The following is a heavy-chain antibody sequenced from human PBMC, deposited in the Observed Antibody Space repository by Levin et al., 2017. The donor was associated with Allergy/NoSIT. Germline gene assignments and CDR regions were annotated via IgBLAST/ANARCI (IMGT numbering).Heavy chain of an antibody. D-gene: IGHD1-26*01. CDR3: ARAQELQNWFDP. CDR1: GGSFSGYY. J-gene: IGHJ5*02. V-gene: IGHV4-34*01. CDR2: ISHTGST. Sequence: SETLSLTCAVYGGSFSGYYWSWIRQPPGKGLEWIGEISHTGSTNYNASLKSRVTISVDTSKSQFSVKMSSVTAADTAMYYCARAQELQNWFDPWGQGTLVTVSS.